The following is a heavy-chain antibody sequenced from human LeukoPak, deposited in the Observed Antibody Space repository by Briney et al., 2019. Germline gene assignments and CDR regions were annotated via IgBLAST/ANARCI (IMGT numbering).Heavy chain of an antibody. CDR3: AREAAADLKRGDCYYGMDV. V-gene: IGHV1-46*01. Sequence: ASVKVSCKASGYTFTSYYMHWVRQAPGQGLEWMGIINPSGGSTSYAQKFHGRVTMTRDTSTSTVYMKLSSLRSEDTAVYYCAREAAADLKRGDCYYGMDVWGKGTSVTVSS. CDR2: INPSGGST. J-gene: IGHJ6*04. CDR1: GYTFTSYY. D-gene: IGHD6-13*01.